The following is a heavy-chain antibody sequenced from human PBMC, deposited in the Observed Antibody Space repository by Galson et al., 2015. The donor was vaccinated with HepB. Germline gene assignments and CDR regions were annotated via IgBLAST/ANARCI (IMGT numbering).Heavy chain of an antibody. CDR1: GYTFTGYY. J-gene: IGHJ5*02. V-gene: IGHV1-2*02. CDR2: INPNSGGT. Sequence: SVKVSCKASGYTFTGYYMNWVRQAPGQGLEWMGWINPNSGGTKYAQKFQGRVTMTRDTSISTAYMELSRLRSDDTAVYYCARVIGVTNWFDPWGQGTLVTVSS. D-gene: IGHD3-10*01. CDR3: ARVIGVTNWFDP.